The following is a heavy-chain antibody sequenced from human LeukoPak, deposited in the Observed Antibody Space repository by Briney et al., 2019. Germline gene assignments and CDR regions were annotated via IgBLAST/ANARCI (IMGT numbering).Heavy chain of an antibody. V-gene: IGHV3-21*01. Sequence: GSLRLSCAASGFTFSSYSMNWVRQAPGKGLEWVSSISSSSSYIYYADSVKGRFTISRDNAKNSLYLQMNSLGAEDTAVYYCARVGTGGGWYFDYWGQGTLVTVSS. CDR1: GFTFSSYS. J-gene: IGHJ4*02. CDR3: ARVGTGGGWYFDY. D-gene: IGHD6-19*01. CDR2: ISSSSSYI.